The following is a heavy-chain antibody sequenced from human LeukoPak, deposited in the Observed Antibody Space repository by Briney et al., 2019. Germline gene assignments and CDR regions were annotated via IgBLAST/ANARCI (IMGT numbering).Heavy chain of an antibody. Sequence: SETLSLTCAVYGGSFSGYYWSWIRQPPGKGLEWIGEINHSGSTYYNPSLKSRVTISVDTSKNQFSLKLSSVTAADTAVYYCASRAISSGFDYWGQGTLVTVSS. CDR2: INHSGST. D-gene: IGHD3-22*01. V-gene: IGHV4-34*01. CDR3: ASRAISSGFDY. CDR1: GGSFSGYY. J-gene: IGHJ4*02.